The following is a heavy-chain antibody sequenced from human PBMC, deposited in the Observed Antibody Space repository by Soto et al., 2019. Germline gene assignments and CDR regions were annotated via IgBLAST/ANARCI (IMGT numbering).Heavy chain of an antibody. D-gene: IGHD7-27*01. CDR3: ARRPNWADAFDI. CDR2: IKQDGSEK. Sequence: GGSLRLSCAASRFTFSSYWMSWVRQAPGKGLEWVANIKQDGSEKYYVDSVKGRFTISRDNAKNSLYLQMNSLRAEDTAVYYCARRPNWADAFDIWGQGTMVTVSS. CDR1: RFTFSSYW. V-gene: IGHV3-7*03. J-gene: IGHJ3*02.